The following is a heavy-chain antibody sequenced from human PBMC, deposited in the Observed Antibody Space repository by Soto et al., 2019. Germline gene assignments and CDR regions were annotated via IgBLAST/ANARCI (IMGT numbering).Heavy chain of an antibody. CDR2: VSNDGSNK. D-gene: IGHD6-19*01. Sequence: QVQLVESGGGVVQPGRSLRLSCAASGFTFSSYVMHWVRQAPGKGLEWVAVVSNDGSNKDYADSVKGRFTISRDNSKNTLYLQMNSLRAEDKAVYYCAKVLLTYTSGWYHPHFDYWGQGTLVTVSS. V-gene: IGHV3-30*18. J-gene: IGHJ4*02. CDR3: AKVLLTYTSGWYHPHFDY. CDR1: GFTFSSYV.